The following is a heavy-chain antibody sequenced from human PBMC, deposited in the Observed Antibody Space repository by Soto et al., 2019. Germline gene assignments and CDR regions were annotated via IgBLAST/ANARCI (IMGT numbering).Heavy chain of an antibody. J-gene: IGHJ6*02. CDR2: INHSGST. CDR1: GGSFSGYY. D-gene: IGHD3-10*01. V-gene: IGHV4-34*01. Sequence: ETLSLTCAVYGGSFSGYYWSWIRQPPGKGLEWIGEINHSGSTNYNPSLKSRVTISVDTSKNQFSLKLSSVTAADTAVYYCARRAKLWFGELLRRDYGMDVWGQGTTVTVSS. CDR3: ARRAKLWFGELLRRDYGMDV.